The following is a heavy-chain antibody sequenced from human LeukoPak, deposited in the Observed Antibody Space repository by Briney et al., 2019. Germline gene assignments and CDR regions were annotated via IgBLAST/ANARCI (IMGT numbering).Heavy chain of an antibody. CDR3: AREQQWLVPFDY. CDR2: IDWDDDK. CDR1: GFSLSTSGMC. D-gene: IGHD6-19*01. Sequence: SGPTLVNPTQTLTLTCTFSGFSLSTSGMCVSWIRQPPGKALEWLARIDWDDDKYYSTSLKTRLTISKDTSKNQVVLTMTNMDPVDTATYYCAREQQWLVPFDYWGQGTLVTVSS. J-gene: IGHJ4*02. V-gene: IGHV2-70*11.